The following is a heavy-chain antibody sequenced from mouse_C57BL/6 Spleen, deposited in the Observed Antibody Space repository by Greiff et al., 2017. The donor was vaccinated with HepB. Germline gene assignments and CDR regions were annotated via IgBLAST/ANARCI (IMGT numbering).Heavy chain of an antibody. J-gene: IGHJ4*01. Sequence: EVQLQESGPGLVKPSQSLSLTCSVTGYSITSGYYWNWIRQFPGNKLEWMGYISYDGSNNYNPSLQNRISITRDTSKNQFFLKLNSVTTEDTATYYGARDQDYGNYDYYAMDYWGQGTSVTVSS. CDR1: GYSITSGYY. D-gene: IGHD2-1*01. CDR3: ARDQDYGNYDYYAMDY. CDR2: ISYDGSN. V-gene: IGHV3-6*01.